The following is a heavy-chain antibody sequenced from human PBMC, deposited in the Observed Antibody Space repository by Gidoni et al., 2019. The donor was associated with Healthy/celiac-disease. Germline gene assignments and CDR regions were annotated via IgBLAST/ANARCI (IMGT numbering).Heavy chain of an antibody. V-gene: IGHV3-9*01. CDR1: GFTFDDYA. Sequence: EVQLVESGGGLVQPGRSLRLSCAASGFTFDDYAMHWVRQAPGKGLEWVSGISWNSGSIGLADSVKGRFTISRDNAKNSLYLQMNSLRAEDTALYYCAKDKGGGSGSYYDAFDIWGQGTMVTVSS. D-gene: IGHD3-10*01. CDR2: ISWNSGSI. CDR3: AKDKGGGSGSYYDAFDI. J-gene: IGHJ3*02.